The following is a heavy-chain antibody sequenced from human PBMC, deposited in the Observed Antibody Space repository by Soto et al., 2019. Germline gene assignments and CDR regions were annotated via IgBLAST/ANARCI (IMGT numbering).Heavy chain of an antibody. D-gene: IGHD3-10*01. CDR3: AKDQGSGSQLRDYYYGMDV. J-gene: IGHJ6*02. Sequence: SVKVSCKASGGTFSSYTISWVRQAPGQGLEWMGRIIPILGIANYAQKFQGRVTITADKSTSTAYMELSSLRSEDTAVYYCAKDQGSGSQLRDYYYGMDVWGQGTTVTVSS. V-gene: IGHV1-69*04. CDR2: IIPILGIA. CDR1: GGTFSSYT.